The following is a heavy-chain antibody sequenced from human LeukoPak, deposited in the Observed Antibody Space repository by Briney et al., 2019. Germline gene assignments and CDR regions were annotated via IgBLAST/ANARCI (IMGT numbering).Heavy chain of an antibody. CDR3: ARDRGRIAAAGQTFFQH. J-gene: IGHJ1*01. CDR2: ISSSSSYI. V-gene: IGHV3-21*01. CDR1: GFSISFSA. D-gene: IGHD6-13*01. Sequence: GSPRLSRAASGFSISFSAMNWVRQAPGEGAGWGSSISSSSSYIYYADSVKGRFTISRDNAKNSLYLQMNSLRAEDTAVYYCARDRGRIAAAGQTFFQHWGQGTLVTVSS.